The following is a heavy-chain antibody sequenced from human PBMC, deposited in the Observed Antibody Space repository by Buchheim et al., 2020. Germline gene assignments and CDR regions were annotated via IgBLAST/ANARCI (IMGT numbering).Heavy chain of an antibody. J-gene: IGHJ6*01. CDR3: AGLIQLWPPLYYYYYGMDV. Sequence: QVQLVQSGAEVKKPGASVKVSCKASGYTFPSYDINWVRQATGQGLEWMGWMNPNSGSTGYAQKFQGRVTMTRNTSISTAYMELSSLRSEDTAVYYCAGLIQLWPPLYYYYYGMDVGGEGT. CDR2: MNPNSGST. V-gene: IGHV1-8*01. D-gene: IGHD5-18*01. CDR1: GYTFPSYD.